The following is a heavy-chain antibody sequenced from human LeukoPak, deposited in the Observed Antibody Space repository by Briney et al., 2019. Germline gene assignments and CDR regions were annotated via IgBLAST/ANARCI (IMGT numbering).Heavy chain of an antibody. J-gene: IGHJ4*02. CDR2: INHSGST. Sequence: SETLSLTCAVYGGSFSGYYWSWIRQPPGKGLEWIGEINHSGSTNYNPSLKSRVTISVDTSKNQFSLKLSSVTAADTAVYYCATVSSSWYRQVDYWGQGTLVTVSS. V-gene: IGHV4-34*01. CDR1: GGSFSGYY. CDR3: ATVSSSWYRQVDY. D-gene: IGHD6-13*01.